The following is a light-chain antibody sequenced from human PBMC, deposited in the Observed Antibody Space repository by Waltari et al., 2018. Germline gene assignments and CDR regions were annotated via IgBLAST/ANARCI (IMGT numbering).Light chain of an antibody. Sequence: DIQMTQSPSSLSASVGGRVTITCRASQTMSNYLNWYQHKPGKAPKLLIYAANRLQSGVPSRFSGIGSVTNFTHTISSLQPEDFATYYCQQSFSIPYIFGQGTNLEIK. J-gene: IGKJ2*01. V-gene: IGKV1-39*01. CDR1: QTMSNY. CDR2: AAN. CDR3: QQSFSIPYI.